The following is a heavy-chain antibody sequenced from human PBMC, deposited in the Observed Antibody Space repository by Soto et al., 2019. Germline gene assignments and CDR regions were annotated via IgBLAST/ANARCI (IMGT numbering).Heavy chain of an antibody. J-gene: IGHJ6*02. D-gene: IGHD5-12*01. CDR2: ISGSGGST. CDR1: GFTFSSYA. Sequence: GGSLRLSCAASGFTFSSYAMSWVRQAPGKGLEWVSAISGSGGSTYYADSVKGWFTISRGNSKNTLYLQMSSLRAEDTAVYYCAKEGYDFGYYYYGMDVWGQGTTVTV. CDR3: AKEGYDFGYYYYGMDV. V-gene: IGHV3-23*01.